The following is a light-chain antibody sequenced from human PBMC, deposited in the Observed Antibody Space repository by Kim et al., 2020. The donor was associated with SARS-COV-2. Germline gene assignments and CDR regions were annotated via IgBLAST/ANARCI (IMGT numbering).Light chain of an antibody. J-gene: IGLJ3*02. V-gene: IGLV2-14*01. CDR2: GVS. CDR1: SSDVGGYNY. CDR3: TSYTSSNDWV. Sequence: QSALTQPASVSGSPAQSITISCTGTSSDVGGYNYVSWYQQHPGNAPKLMIYGVSKRPSGVSNRFSGSKSGNTASLTISGLQAEDEADYYCTSYTSSNDWVFSGGTQLTVL.